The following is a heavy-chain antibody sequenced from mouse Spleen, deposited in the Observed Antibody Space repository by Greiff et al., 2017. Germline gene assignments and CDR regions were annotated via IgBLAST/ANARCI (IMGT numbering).Heavy chain of an antibody. CDR2: ISSGGSYT. J-gene: IGHJ3*01. CDR3: ARLYDGYPRGWFAY. CDR1: GFTFSSYG. V-gene: IGHV5-6*02. Sequence: DVMMVESGGDLVKPGGSLKLSCAASGFTFSSYGMSWVRQTPDKRLEWVATISSGGSYTYYPDSVKGRFTISRDNAKNTLYLQMSSLKSEDTAMYYCARLYDGYPRGWFAYWGQGTLVTVSA. D-gene: IGHD2-3*01.